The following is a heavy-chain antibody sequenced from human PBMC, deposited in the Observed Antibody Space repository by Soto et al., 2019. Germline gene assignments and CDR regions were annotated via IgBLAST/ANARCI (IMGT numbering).Heavy chain of an antibody. V-gene: IGHV1-46*03. CDR2: INLSGGGT. CDR1: GYTFTKSY. Sequence: QVQLVQSGAEVKKPGASVMLSCKASGYTFTKSYMHWVRQAPGQGLEWMGIINLSGGGTKYAEKLQGSRTMDRDTSRSKVYMERSSLRYGDAALYYCDSGGVMGVSWGDSDAWGQGTLVTVSS. D-gene: IGHD3-10*01. CDR3: DSGGVMGVSWGDSDA. J-gene: IGHJ5*02.